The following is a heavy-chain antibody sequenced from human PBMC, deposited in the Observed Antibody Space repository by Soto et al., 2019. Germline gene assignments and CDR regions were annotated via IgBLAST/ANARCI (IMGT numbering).Heavy chain of an antibody. V-gene: IGHV2-5*02. J-gene: IGHJ3*01. D-gene: IGHD5-12*01. CDR1: GFSIRTSGVG. CDR2: IYWDDDK. CDR3: AHRLYSRNDNDFHV. Sequence: QITLKESGPTLVKPTQTLTLTGTFSGFSIRTSGVGVGWIRQPPGKALEWLASIYWDDDKRYSPSLKSRLNITKDTSKNQLDLTMTNMDPMDTATYYCAHRLYSRNDNDFHVWGQGKMVTVSS.